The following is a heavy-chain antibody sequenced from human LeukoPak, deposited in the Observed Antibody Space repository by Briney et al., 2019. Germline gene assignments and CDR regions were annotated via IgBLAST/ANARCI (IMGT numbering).Heavy chain of an antibody. D-gene: IGHD4-11*01. Sequence: SETLSLTCTVSGGSISSSSYYWGWIRQPPGKGLEWIGSIYYSGSTYYNPSLKSRVTISVDTSKNQFSLKLSSVTAADTAVYYCARVGNYVVRFDYWGQGTLVTVSS. CDR3: ARVGNYVVRFDY. CDR1: GGSISSSSYY. J-gene: IGHJ4*02. CDR2: IYYSGST. V-gene: IGHV4-39*07.